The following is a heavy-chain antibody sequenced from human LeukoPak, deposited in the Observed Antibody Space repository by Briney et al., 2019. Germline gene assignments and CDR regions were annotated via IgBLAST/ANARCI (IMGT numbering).Heavy chain of an antibody. CDR3: AKDHGGANYYDSSGYAV. CDR2: ISGSGGST. V-gene: IGHV3-23*01. CDR1: GFTFSSYA. Sequence: SGGSLRLSCAASGFTFSSYAMSWVRQAPGKGLEWVSAISGSGGSTYYADSVKGRFTISRDNSKNTLDLQMNSLRAEDTAVYYCAKDHGGANYYDSSGYAVWGQGTLVTVSS. D-gene: IGHD3-22*01. J-gene: IGHJ4*02.